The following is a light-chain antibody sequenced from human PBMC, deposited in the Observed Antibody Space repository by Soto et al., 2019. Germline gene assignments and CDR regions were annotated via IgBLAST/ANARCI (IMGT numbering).Light chain of an antibody. CDR1: QSVSSSY. J-gene: IGKJ2*02. Sequence: IVLTQSPGTLSLSPGERATLSCRASQSVSSSYLAWYQQKPGQAPRLLIYAASSRATGIPDRFSGSGSGSDFTLTISRLEPEDFAVYYCQQYNNWPRGTFGQGTKLEIK. V-gene: IGKV3-20*01. CDR2: AAS. CDR3: QQYNNWPRGT.